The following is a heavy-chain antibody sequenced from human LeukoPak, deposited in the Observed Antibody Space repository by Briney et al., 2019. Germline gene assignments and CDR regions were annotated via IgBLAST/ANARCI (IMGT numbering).Heavy chain of an antibody. J-gene: IGHJ6*03. CDR2: INHSGST. CDR1: GGSFSGYY. D-gene: IGHD5-18*01. Sequence: SETLSLTCAVYGGSFSGYYWSWIRQPPGEGLEWIGEINHSGSTNYNPSLKSRVTISVDTSKNQFSLKLSSVTAADTAVYYCARVDRGYSYGLIQRVPYYYYYMDVWGKGTTVTVSS. CDR3: ARVDRGYSYGLIQRVPYYYYYMDV. V-gene: IGHV4-34*01.